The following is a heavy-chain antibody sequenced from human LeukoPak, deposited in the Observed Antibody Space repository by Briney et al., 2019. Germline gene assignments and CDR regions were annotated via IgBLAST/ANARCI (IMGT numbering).Heavy chain of an antibody. J-gene: IGHJ3*02. CDR1: GFNFNTYG. V-gene: IGHV3-30*03. CDR3: ARDSASCRGCAFDI. CDR2: TSYDGQNK. D-gene: IGHD2-2*01. Sequence: PGGSLRLSCVASGFNFNTYGLHWVRQAPGKGLEWVAVTSYDGQNKQYGESVRGRFTISRDNSKNTLYLQMNSLRVDDTAVYYCARDSASCRGCAFDIWGQGTVVTVSS.